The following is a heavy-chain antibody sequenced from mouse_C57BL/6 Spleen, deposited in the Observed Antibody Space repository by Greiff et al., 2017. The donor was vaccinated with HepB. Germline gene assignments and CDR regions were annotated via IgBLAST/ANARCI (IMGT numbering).Heavy chain of an antibody. CDR3: VRQGYDGYLYWYFDV. Sequence: EVMLVESGGGLVQPKGSLKLSCAASGFSFNTYAMNWVRQAPGKGLEWVARIRSKSNNYATYYADSVKDRFTISRDDSESMHYLQMNNLKTEDTAMYYCVRQGYDGYLYWYFDVWGTGTTVTVSS. D-gene: IGHD2-3*01. CDR1: GFSFNTYA. J-gene: IGHJ1*03. CDR2: IRSKSNNYAT. V-gene: IGHV10-1*01.